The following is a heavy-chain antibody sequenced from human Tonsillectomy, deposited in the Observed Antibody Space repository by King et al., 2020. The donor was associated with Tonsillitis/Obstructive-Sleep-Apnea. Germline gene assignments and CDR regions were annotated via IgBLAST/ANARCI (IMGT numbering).Heavy chain of an antibody. J-gene: IGHJ6*02. CDR3: ARYGLYCSSTSCTPEGMWYYYYGMDV. CDR1: GFTFSSYW. CDR2: INSGGSST. V-gene: IGHV3-74*01. D-gene: IGHD2-2*01. Sequence: VQLVESGGGLVQPGGSLRLSCAASGFTFSSYWMHWVRQAPGKGLVWVSRINSGGSSTSYADSVKGRFTISRDNAKNTLYLQMNSLRAEDTAVYYCARYGLYCSSTSCTPEGMWYYYYGMDVWGQGTTVTVSS.